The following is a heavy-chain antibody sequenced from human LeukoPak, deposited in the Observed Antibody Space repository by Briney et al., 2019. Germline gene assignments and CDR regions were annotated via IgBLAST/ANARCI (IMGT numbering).Heavy chain of an antibody. CDR2: IKSDGSEI. CDR1: GFAFWNSW. Sequence: RSGGSLRLSRAASGFAFWNSWMTWVRQAPGKGLEWVANIKSDGSEIYYLDSVKGRFTISRDNAKDSLYLQMNSLRAEDTAVYYCTRGHYGMDVWGQGTTVTVCS. V-gene: IGHV3-7*04. CDR3: TRGHYGMDV. J-gene: IGHJ6*02.